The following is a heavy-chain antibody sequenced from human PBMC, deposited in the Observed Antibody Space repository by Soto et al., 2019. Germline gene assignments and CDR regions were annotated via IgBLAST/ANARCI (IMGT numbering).Heavy chain of an antibody. CDR1: GFTFSNAW. D-gene: IGHD1-26*01. CDR2: IKSKTDGGTT. V-gene: IGHV3-15*07. CDR3: TTDPQWELLRSDY. J-gene: IGHJ4*02. Sequence: PGGSLRLSCAASGFTFSNAWMNWVRQAPGKGLEWVGRIKSKTDGGTTDYAAPVKGRFTISRDDSKNTLYLQMNSLKTEDTAVYYCTTDPQWELLRSDYWGQGTLVTVSS.